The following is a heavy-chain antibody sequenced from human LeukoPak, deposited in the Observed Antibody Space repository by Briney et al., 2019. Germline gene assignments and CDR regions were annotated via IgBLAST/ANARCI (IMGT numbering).Heavy chain of an antibody. J-gene: IGHJ4*02. CDR1: GNTFSNYV. D-gene: IGHD3-3*01. Sequence: GASVKVSCKASGNTFSNYVISWFRQAPGQGLEWMGGIIPIFGKTHFTQKFQGRVTFTADDSTTTAYMELTSLKSEDTAVYYCATGEWFGYWGQGTLVTVSS. CDR2: IIPIFGKT. V-gene: IGHV1-69*13. CDR3: ATGEWFGY.